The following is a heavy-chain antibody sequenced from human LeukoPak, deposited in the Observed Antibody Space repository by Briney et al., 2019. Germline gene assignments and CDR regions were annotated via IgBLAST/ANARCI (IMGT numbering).Heavy chain of an antibody. Sequence: ASVKVSCKASGHTFTGYYMHWVRQAPGQGLEWMGRINPNSGGTNYAQKFQGRVTMTRDTSISTAYMELSRLRSDDTAVYYCALVPAGGMDVWGQGTTVTVSS. CDR1: GHTFTGYY. CDR2: INPNSGGT. V-gene: IGHV1-2*06. CDR3: ALVPAGGMDV. J-gene: IGHJ6*02. D-gene: IGHD2-2*01.